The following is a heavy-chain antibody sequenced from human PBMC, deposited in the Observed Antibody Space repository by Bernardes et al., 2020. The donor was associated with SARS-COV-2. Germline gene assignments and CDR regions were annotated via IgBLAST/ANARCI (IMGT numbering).Heavy chain of an antibody. CDR1: GFTFSSYE. J-gene: IGHJ6*02. Sequence: GGSLRLSCAASGFTFSSYEMNWVRQAPGKGLEWVSYISSSGSTISYADSVKGRFTISRDNAKNSLYLQMNSLRAEDTAVYYCARGGTYYDILTGYQNYYYGMDVWGQGTTVTVSS. V-gene: IGHV3-48*03. D-gene: IGHD3-9*01. CDR3: ARGGTYYDILTGYQNYYYGMDV. CDR2: ISSSGSTI.